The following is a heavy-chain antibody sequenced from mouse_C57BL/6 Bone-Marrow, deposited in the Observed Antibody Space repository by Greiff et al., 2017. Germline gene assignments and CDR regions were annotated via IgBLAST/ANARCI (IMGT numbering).Heavy chain of an antibody. CDR1: GYTFTSYW. Sequence: VQLQQPGAELVKPGASVKMSCKASGYTFTSYWITWVKPRPGQGLEWIGDLYPGSGSTNYNEKFNIKATLTVETSSSTAYMQLSSLTSEDSAVYYCARSLYYYGSDYWGQGTTLTVSS. CDR2: LYPGSGST. J-gene: IGHJ2*01. D-gene: IGHD1-1*01. V-gene: IGHV1-55*01. CDR3: ARSLYYYGSDY.